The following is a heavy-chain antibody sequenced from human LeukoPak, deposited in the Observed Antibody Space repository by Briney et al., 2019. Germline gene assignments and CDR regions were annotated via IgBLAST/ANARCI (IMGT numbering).Heavy chain of an antibody. Sequence: SETLSLTCTVSGGSISSYFWSWIRQPPGKGLEWIGYIYYSGSTNYNPSLKSRVTISVDTSKNQFSLKLSSVTAADTAVYYCARVLSSWPNYYYYGMDVWGQGTTVTVSS. CDR1: GGSISSYF. V-gene: IGHV4-59*01. D-gene: IGHD6-13*01. CDR2: IYYSGST. J-gene: IGHJ6*02. CDR3: ARVLSSWPNYYYYGMDV.